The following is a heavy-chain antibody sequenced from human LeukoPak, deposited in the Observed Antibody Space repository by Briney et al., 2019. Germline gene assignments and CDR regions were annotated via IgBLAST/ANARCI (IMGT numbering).Heavy chain of an antibody. CDR1: GYTFTGYY. V-gene: IGHV1-2*02. D-gene: IGHD3-22*01. Sequence: APVKVSCKASGYTFTGYYMHWVRQAPGQGLEWMGWINPNSGGTNYAQKFQGRVTMTRDTSISTAYMELSRLRSDDTAVYYCARGLSYYDSSGHDYWGQGTLVTVSS. CDR3: ARGLSYYDSSGHDY. CDR2: INPNSGGT. J-gene: IGHJ4*02.